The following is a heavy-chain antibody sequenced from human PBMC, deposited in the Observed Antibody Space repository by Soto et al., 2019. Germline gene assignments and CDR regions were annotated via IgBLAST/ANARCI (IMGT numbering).Heavy chain of an antibody. CDR1: GGTFSDYA. CDR3: ARGRGIGFSSTWNIYWYYNMDV. J-gene: IGHJ6*02. Sequence: QVQLVQSGAEVRKSGSSVKVSCKAAGGTFSDYALSWVRQVPGQGLEWMGGIIPMFATTNYAQKFQGRVTITADDSATTAHMELSSLKSEDTAVYYCARGRGIGFSSTWNIYWYYNMDVWGQGTTVTVSS. D-gene: IGHD6-13*01. CDR2: IIPMFATT. V-gene: IGHV1-69*01.